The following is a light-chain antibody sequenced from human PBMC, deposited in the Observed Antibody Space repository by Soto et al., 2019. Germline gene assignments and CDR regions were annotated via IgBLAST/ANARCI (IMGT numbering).Light chain of an antibody. CDR2: WAS. CDR1: QSILYNSNNKNY. J-gene: IGKJ4*01. V-gene: IGKV4-1*01. CDR3: QQYNRYSLT. Sequence: DIVMTQSPDSLAVSLGERATINCKSSQSILYNSNNKNYLAWYQQKPRQPPKLLFYWASTRESGVPSRFSGSGSDTEFTLTINNLQPDDFATYHCQQYNRYSLTFGGGTKVEIK.